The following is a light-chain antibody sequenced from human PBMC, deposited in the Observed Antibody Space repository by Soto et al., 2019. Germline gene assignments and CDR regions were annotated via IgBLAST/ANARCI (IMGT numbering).Light chain of an antibody. CDR3: QHYGSSGT. CDR2: GAS. Sequence: EIGVTQSASTLSESPGARATLSCRASQSVSSNLAWYQQTPGQAPRLLIYGASSRATGVPDRFSGSASGTDSTLTISRLEPEDFAVYYCQHYGSSGTFGQGTKVDI. V-gene: IGKV3-20*01. J-gene: IGKJ1*01. CDR1: QSVSSN.